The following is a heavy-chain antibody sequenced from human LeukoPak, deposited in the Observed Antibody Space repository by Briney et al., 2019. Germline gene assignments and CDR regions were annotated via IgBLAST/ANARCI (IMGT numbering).Heavy chain of an antibody. V-gene: IGHV3-48*02. D-gene: IGHD1-26*01. J-gene: IGHJ4*02. CDR1: GFTFSSYS. CDR3: AKERDLVRATYYFGS. Sequence: GGSLRLSCAASGFTFSSYSMNWVRQAPGKGLEWVSYISSSSSTIYYADSVKGRFTISRDNSKNTLYLQMTSLRDEDTAVYYCAKERDLVRATYYFGSWGQGTLVTVSS. CDR2: ISSSSSTI.